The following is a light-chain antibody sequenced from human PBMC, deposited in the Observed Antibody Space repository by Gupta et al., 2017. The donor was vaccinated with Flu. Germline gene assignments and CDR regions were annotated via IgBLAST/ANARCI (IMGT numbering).Light chain of an antibody. CDR3: QSYDGSLSAVV. CDR1: STNIGAYYD. CDR2: GNN. Sequence: QSVLTQPPSVSGASGQRVTISCTGSSTNIGAYYDVHWYQQLPGTAPKRRIDGNNKRPSGVTDRISCSKSGTYAFLAITGLQAEDEGDDDCQSYDGSLSAVVFGAGTKVTVL. J-gene: IGLJ1*01. V-gene: IGLV1-40*01.